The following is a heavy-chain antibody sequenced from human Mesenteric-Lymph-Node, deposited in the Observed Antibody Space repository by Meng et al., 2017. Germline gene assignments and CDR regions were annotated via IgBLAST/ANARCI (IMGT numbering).Heavy chain of an antibody. CDR3: ARGELLWDY. V-gene: IGHV4-30-4*01. J-gene: IGHJ4*02. D-gene: IGHD2-2*01. CDR1: GDSISSGESF. CDR2: MDYRGST. Sequence: QVQPQESGPGLVKPSPTLSLTCTVVGDSISSGESFWCWIRQPPGKGLEWIGYMDYRGSTFYNPSLKSRVTISVDTSKNQFSLKLSSVTAADTAVYFCARGELLWDYWGQGTLVTVSS.